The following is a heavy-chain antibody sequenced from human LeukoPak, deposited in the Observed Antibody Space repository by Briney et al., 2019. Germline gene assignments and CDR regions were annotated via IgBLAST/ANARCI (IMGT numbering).Heavy chain of an antibody. V-gene: IGHV1-46*01. CDR1: GYTFTSYY. CDR3: ARDEISYSGYDFDY. Sequence: ASVKVSCKASGYTFTSYYIHWVRQAPGQGLEWMGIINPSGGSTTYAQKFRGRVTMTRDTSTRTVYLDVSSLRSEDTAVYYCARDEISYSGYDFDYWGQGTLVTVSS. D-gene: IGHD5-12*01. CDR2: INPSGGST. J-gene: IGHJ4*02.